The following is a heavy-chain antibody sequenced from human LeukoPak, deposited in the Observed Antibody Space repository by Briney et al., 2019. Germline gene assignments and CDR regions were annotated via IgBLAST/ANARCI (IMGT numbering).Heavy chain of an antibody. D-gene: IGHD6-13*01. V-gene: IGHV3-21*01. J-gene: IGHJ4*02. CDR1: GFTFSSYS. CDR3: AGDRSDSSSSMIPFDY. Sequence: PGGSLRLSCAASGFTFSSYSMNWVRQAPGKGLEWVSSISSSSSYIYYADSVKGRFTISRDNAKNSLYLQMNSLRAEDTAVYYCAGDRSDSSSSMIPFDYWGQGTLVTVSS. CDR2: ISSSSSYI.